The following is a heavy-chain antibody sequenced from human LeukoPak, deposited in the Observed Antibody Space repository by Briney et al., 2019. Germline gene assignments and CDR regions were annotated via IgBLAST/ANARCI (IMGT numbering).Heavy chain of an antibody. V-gene: IGHV4-34*01. Sequence: SETLSLTCTVSGGSIRSYYWSWIRQPPGKGLEWIGEINHSGSTNYNPSLKSRVTISVDTSKNQFSLKLSSVTAADTAVYYCARVKTTTDTRENYYGMDVWGQGTTVTVSS. CDR2: INHSGST. CDR3: ARVKTTTDTRENYYGMDV. D-gene: IGHD4-17*01. CDR1: GGSIRSYY. J-gene: IGHJ6*02.